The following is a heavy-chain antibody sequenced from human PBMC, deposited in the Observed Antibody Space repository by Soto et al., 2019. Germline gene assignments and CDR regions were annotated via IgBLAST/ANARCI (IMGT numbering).Heavy chain of an antibody. CDR1: GDSGSSNTVA. J-gene: IGHJ4*02. Sequence: SQTLSLTCAISGDSGSSNTVAWNWIRQSPSRGLEWLGRTYYRSKWYNEYAESVISRITINPDTSKNQFSLHLSSVSPEDTAVYYCAKDQVGSPGYYCDQGVLVTVSS. D-gene: IGHD1-26*01. CDR2: TYYRSKWYN. V-gene: IGHV6-1*01. CDR3: AKDQVGSPGYY.